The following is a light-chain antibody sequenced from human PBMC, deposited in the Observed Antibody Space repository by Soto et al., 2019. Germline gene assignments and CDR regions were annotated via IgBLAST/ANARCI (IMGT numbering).Light chain of an antibody. J-gene: IGKJ1*01. CDR1: QSVSSSY. CDR2: GAS. Sequence: EIVLTQSPGTLSLSPGERATLSCRASQSVSSSYLAWYQQKPGQAPRLLIYGASCRATGIPDRFRGSGSGTDFTLAISTLEPEDFAVYYCQQYGISPTFGQGTKVEIK. CDR3: QQYGISPT. V-gene: IGKV3-20*01.